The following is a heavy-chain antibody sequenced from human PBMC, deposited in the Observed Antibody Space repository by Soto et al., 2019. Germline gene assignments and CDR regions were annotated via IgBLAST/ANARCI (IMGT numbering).Heavy chain of an antibody. J-gene: IGHJ4*02. V-gene: IGHV1-8*01. Sequence: ASVKVSCKASGYTFTSYDINWVRQATGQGLEWMGWMNPNSGNTGYAQKFQGRVTMTRNTSISTAYMELSSLRSEDTAVYYCAGVLTYYYDSSGYGYWGQGTLVTVSS. CDR1: GYTFTSYD. CDR2: MNPNSGNT. CDR3: AGVLTYYYDSSGYGY. D-gene: IGHD3-22*01.